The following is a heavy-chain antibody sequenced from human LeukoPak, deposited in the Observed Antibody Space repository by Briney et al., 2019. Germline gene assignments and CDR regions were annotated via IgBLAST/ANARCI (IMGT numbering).Heavy chain of an antibody. Sequence: ASVKVSCKASGYTFTSYDINWVRQAPGQGLEWMGWISAYNGNTNYAQKLQGRATMTTDTSTSTAYMELRSLRSDDTAVYYCARDDGYRSHYWGQGTLVTVSS. J-gene: IGHJ4*02. CDR2: ISAYNGNT. CDR3: ARDDGYRSHY. V-gene: IGHV1-18*01. D-gene: IGHD3-16*02. CDR1: GYTFTSYD.